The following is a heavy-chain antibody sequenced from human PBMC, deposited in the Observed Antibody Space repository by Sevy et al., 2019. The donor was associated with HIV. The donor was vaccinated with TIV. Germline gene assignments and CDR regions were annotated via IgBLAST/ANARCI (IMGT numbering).Heavy chain of an antibody. D-gene: IGHD3-22*01. CDR1: GGSFSGYY. Sequence: SETLSLTCAVYGGSFSGYYWSWIRQPPGKGLEWIGEINHSGSTNYNPSLKSRVTISVDTSKNQFSLKLSSVTAADTAVYYCARGQSSSGVVITYFVYWGQGTLVTVSS. CDR2: INHSGST. V-gene: IGHV4-34*01. CDR3: ARGQSSSGVVITYFVY. J-gene: IGHJ4*02.